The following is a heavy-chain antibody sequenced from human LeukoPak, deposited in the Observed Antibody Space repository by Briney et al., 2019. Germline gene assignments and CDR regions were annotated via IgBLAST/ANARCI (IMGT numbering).Heavy chain of an antibody. CDR2: IKQDGSDK. D-gene: IGHD2/OR15-2a*01. J-gene: IGHJ5*02. CDR3: AKKYSTGLDP. V-gene: IGHV3-7*03. Sequence: GGSLRLSCAASGFTFSSSWMHWVRQAPGKGLEWVANIKQDGSDKYYVGSVRGRFTISRDNAKNSLYLQMNSLRAEDTAVYYCAKKYSTGLDPWGQGTLVTVSS. CDR1: GFTFSSSW.